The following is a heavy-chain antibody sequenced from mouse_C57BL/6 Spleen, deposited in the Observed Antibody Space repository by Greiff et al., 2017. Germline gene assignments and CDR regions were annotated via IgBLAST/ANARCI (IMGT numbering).Heavy chain of an antibody. D-gene: IGHD2-4*01. V-gene: IGHV3-6*01. CDR3: ARGYDYGGYFDV. J-gene: IGHJ1*03. CDR1: GYSITSGYY. CDR2: ISYDGSN. Sequence: EVKLQESGPGLVKPSQSLSLTCSVTGYSITSGYYWNWIRQFPGNKLEWMGYISYDGSNNYNPSLKNRISITRDTSKNQFFLKLNSVTTEDTATYYCARGYDYGGYFDVWGTGTTVTVSS.